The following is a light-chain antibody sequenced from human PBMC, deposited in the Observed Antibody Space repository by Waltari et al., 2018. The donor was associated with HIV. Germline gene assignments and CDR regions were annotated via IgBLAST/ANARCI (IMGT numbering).Light chain of an antibody. CDR3: QQYNNWPPGIT. Sequence: EIVMTQSPATLSVSPGERATIPCRASQSVSSNLAWHQQKPGQAPRLLIYGASTRATGIPARFSGSGSGTEFTLTISSLQSEDFAVYYCQQYNNWPPGITFGQGTRLEIK. V-gene: IGKV3-15*01. J-gene: IGKJ5*01. CDR1: QSVSSN. CDR2: GAS.